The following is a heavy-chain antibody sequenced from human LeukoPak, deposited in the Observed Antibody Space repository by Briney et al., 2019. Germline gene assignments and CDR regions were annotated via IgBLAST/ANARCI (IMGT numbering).Heavy chain of an antibody. V-gene: IGHV4-4*09. CDR3: ARFLSLAAFDI. Sequence: SETLSLTCTVSGGSFTSYYWSWIRQPPGKGLEWIGYIYTGGSTNYNPSLKSRVTISVDTSKNQFSLNLSSVTAADTAVYYCARFLSLAAFDIWGQGTMVIVSS. D-gene: IGHD2/OR15-2a*01. CDR1: GGSFTSYY. J-gene: IGHJ3*02. CDR2: IYTGGST.